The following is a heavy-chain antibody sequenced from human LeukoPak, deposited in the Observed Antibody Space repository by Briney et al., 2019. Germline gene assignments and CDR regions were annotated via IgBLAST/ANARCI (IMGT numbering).Heavy chain of an antibody. CDR3: AREGYYSGMDV. Sequence: GGSLRLSCTASGFTFSSHGMHWVRQAPGKGLEWVSFIGSSISYISYADSVKGRFAISRDNAKNSLYLQMNSLRAEDTAVYYCAREGYYSGMDVWGQGTTVTVSS. CDR2: IGSSISYI. V-gene: IGHV3-21*01. CDR1: GFTFSSHG. J-gene: IGHJ6*02.